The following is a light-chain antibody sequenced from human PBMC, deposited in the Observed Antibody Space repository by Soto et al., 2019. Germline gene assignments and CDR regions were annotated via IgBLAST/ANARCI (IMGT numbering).Light chain of an antibody. Sequence: EILLTQSPGTLSFSPGERATLFCRASQSVSSFLAWYQQKPGQAPRLLIYDASNRATGIPARFSGSGSGTDFTLTISSLEPEDFAVYYCQQRSNWPPITFGQGTKVDIK. CDR1: QSVSSF. CDR2: DAS. J-gene: IGKJ1*01. CDR3: QQRSNWPPIT. V-gene: IGKV3-11*01.